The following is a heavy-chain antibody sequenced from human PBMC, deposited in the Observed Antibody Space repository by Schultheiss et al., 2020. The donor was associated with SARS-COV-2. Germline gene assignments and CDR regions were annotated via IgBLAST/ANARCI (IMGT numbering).Heavy chain of an antibody. V-gene: IGHV4-61*08. CDR2: IYYSGST. CDR3: ARDDTLLKGVYYYYYGMDV. CDR1: GCSISSGGYS. J-gene: IGHJ6*02. Sequence: SETLSLTCTVSGCSISSGGYSWSWIRQPPGKGLEWIGYIYYSGSTNYNPSLKSRVTISVDTSKNQFSLKLSSVTAADTAVYYCARDDTLLKGVYYYYYGMDVWGQGTTVTFSS. D-gene: IGHD3-10*01.